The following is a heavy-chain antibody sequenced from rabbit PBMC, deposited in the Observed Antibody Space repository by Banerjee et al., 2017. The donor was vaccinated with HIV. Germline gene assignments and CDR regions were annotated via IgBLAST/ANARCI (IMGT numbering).Heavy chain of an antibody. Sequence: QLKESGGGLVQPGGSLKLSCKASGFDFSSYYMNWVRQAPGKGLEWIGHIDPVVGSAYYASWVNGRFTISSHVAQNTLYLQLNSLTAADTATYFCARDIYAGYAGYGYANLWGPGTLVTVS. CDR2: IDPVVGSA. J-gene: IGHJ6*01. V-gene: IGHV1S7*01. D-gene: IGHD6-1*01. CDR1: GFDFSSYY. CDR3: ARDIYAGYAGYGYANL.